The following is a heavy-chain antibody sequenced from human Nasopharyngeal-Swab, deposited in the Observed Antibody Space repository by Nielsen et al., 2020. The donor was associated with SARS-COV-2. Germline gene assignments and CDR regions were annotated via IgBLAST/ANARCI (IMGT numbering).Heavy chain of an antibody. V-gene: IGHV3-7*01. D-gene: IGHD2-2*01. Sequence: GESLKISCAASGFTFTNYWMSWVRQAPGKGLEWVANIKQDGSEKYYVDSVKVRFTISRDNAKNSLYLQMNSLRVEDTAVYYCARERFCSSTSCYPEYFQHWGQGTLVTVSS. J-gene: IGHJ1*01. CDR3: ARERFCSSTSCYPEYFQH. CDR1: GFTFTNYW. CDR2: IKQDGSEK.